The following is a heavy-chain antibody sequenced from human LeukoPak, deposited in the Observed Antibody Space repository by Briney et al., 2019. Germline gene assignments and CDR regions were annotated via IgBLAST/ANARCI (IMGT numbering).Heavy chain of an antibody. J-gene: IGHJ4*02. CDR3: ARDGVRIAAAGTYY. Sequence: GRSLRLSCAASGFTFSSYAMHCVRQAPAEGLEWGAVISYDGSNKYYADSVKGRFTISRDNSKNTLYLQMNSLRAEDTAVYYCARDGVRIAAAGTYYWGQGTLATVSS. V-gene: IGHV3-30*04. CDR2: ISYDGSNK. CDR1: GFTFSSYA. D-gene: IGHD6-13*01.